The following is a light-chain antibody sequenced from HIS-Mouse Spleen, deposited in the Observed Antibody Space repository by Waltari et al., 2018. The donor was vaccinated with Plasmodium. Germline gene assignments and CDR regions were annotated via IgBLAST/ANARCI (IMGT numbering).Light chain of an antibody. Sequence: SYELTQPPSVSVSPGQTARITCSGDALPKQYAYWYQQQPGQAPVLVIYKDSERPSGIPERVSGSSSGTTVTLTISGVQAEDEADYYCQSADSSGTPNWVFGGGTKLTVL. CDR2: KDS. V-gene: IGLV3-25*03. J-gene: IGLJ3*02. CDR3: QSADSSGTPNWV. CDR1: ALPKQY.